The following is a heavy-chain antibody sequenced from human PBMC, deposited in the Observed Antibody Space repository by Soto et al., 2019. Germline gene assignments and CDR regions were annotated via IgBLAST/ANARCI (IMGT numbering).Heavy chain of an antibody. Sequence: GGSLRLSCAASGFTFSSYGMHWVRQAPGKGLEWVAVISYDGSNKYYADSVKGRFTIARDNSKNTLYLQMTGLRAEDTAVYYCAKQAAAPIGPQNYYYYYGMDVWGQGTTVTVSS. CDR1: GFTFSSYG. V-gene: IGHV3-30*18. J-gene: IGHJ6*02. D-gene: IGHD6-25*01. CDR2: ISYDGSNK. CDR3: AKQAAAPIGPQNYYYYYGMDV.